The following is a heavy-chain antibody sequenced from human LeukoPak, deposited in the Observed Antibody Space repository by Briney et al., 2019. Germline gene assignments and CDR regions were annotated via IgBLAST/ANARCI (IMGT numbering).Heavy chain of an antibody. CDR3: ARLGRIYGSSVFY. CDR1: GYRFTSYW. D-gene: IGHD3-22*01. J-gene: IGHJ4*02. CDR2: IYPGDSDT. V-gene: IGHV5-51*01. Sequence: GESLQISCKGSGYRFTSYWIGWVRQMPGKGLEWMGIIYPGDSDTRYSPSFQGQVTISADKSISTAYLQWSSLKASDTAMYYCARLGRIYGSSVFYWGQGTLVTVSS.